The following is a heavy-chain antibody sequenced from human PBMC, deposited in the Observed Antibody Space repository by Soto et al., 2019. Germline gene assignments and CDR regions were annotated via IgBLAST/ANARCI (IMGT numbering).Heavy chain of an antibody. J-gene: IGHJ5*02. CDR2: TYYRSKWYN. V-gene: IGHV6-1*01. D-gene: IGHD3-10*01. CDR1: GDSVSSNSAA. CDR3: ARERLWVTMVRGVNWFDP. Sequence: PSQTLSLTCVISGDSVSSNSAAWNWIRQSPSRGLEWLGRTYYRSKWYNDYAVSVKSRITINPDTSKNQFSLQLNSVTPEDTAVYYCARERLWVTMVRGVNWFDPWGQGTLVTVSS.